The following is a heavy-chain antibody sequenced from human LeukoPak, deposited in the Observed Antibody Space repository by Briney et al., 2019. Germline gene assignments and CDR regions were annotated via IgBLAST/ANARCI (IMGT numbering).Heavy chain of an antibody. CDR3: AREGAAAGSGYYFDY. D-gene: IGHD6-13*01. CDR1: GFTFSSYW. CDR2: IKLDGSEK. V-gene: IGHV3-7*01. Sequence: PGGSLRLSCAASGFTFSSYWLSWVRQAPGKGLEWVANIKLDGSEKYYVDSVKGRFTISRDNAKNSLYLQMNSLRAEDTAVYYCAREGAAAGSGYYFDYWGQGTLVAVSS. J-gene: IGHJ4*02.